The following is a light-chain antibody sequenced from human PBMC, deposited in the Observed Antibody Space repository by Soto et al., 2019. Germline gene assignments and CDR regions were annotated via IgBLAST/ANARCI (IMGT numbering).Light chain of an antibody. CDR2: DVI. CDR1: SSDIGAFNH. Sequence: QSVLTQPASVSDSPAQSITISCIGTSSDIGAFNHVSWHQQHPGKAPKLIIYDVINRPSGVSNRFSGSKTGNTASLIISGLQAEDEADYYCSSYTSSSSYVFXSGTKVTVL. V-gene: IGLV2-14*03. CDR3: SSYTSSSSYV. J-gene: IGLJ1*01.